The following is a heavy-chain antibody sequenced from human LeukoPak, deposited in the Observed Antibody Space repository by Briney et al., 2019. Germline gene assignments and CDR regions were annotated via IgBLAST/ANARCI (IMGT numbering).Heavy chain of an antibody. CDR3: TTGYYGSGSYSRDYYYYYYYMDV. D-gene: IGHD3-10*01. V-gene: IGHV3-23*01. CDR1: GFTFRSYE. CDR2: ISGSGGST. J-gene: IGHJ6*03. Sequence: GGSLRLSCAASGFTFRSYEMSWVRQAPGKGLEWVSGISGSGGSTYYADSVKGRFTISRDNSKNTLYLQMNSLKTEDTAVYYCTTGYYGSGSYSRDYYYYYYYMDVWGKGTTVTISS.